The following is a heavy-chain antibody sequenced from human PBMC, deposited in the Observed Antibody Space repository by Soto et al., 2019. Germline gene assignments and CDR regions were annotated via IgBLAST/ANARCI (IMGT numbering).Heavy chain of an antibody. V-gene: IGHV1-69*06. CDR1: GGTFSSYA. CDR2: IIPIFGTA. D-gene: IGHD2-2*01. CDR3: ARDHGSSTSCCLDAFDI. Sequence: QVQLVQSGAEVKKPGSSVKVSCKASGGTFSSYAISWVRQAPGQGLEWMGGIIPIFGTANYAQKFQGRVTITADKSTSTAYTALSRLRSEDTAVYYCARDHGSSTSCCLDAFDIWGQGTMFTVSS. J-gene: IGHJ3*02.